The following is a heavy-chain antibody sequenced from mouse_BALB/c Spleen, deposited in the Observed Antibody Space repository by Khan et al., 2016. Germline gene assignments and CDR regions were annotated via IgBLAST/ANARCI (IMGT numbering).Heavy chain of an antibody. J-gene: IGHJ4*01. CDR3: ASDGPNYAMDY. D-gene: IGHD2-3*01. Sequence: EVQLQESGPGLMKPSQSLSLTCTVTGYSITSDYAWNWIRQFPGNKLEWMGYIIYSGSTTYPPSLKSRISITRDTSKNQFFLQLHSVTIEDTAKYECASDGPNYAMDYWGQGTSVTVSS. V-gene: IGHV3-2*02. CDR2: IIYSGST. CDR1: GYSITSDYA.